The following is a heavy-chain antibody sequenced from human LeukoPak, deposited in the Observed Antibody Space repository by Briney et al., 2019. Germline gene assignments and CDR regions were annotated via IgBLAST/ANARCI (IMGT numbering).Heavy chain of an antibody. V-gene: IGHV4-59*01. CDR2: IFYSGRT. Sequence: SETLSLTCTVSGGSISSYYWNWIRQPPGKGLEWIGYIFYSGRTNYNPSLKSRVTISVDTSKNWFSLRLTSVTAADTAVYYCARDGVRGYDYVLYFDYWGQGTLVTVSS. CDR3: ARDGVRGYDYVLYFDY. D-gene: IGHD3-16*01. J-gene: IGHJ4*02. CDR1: GGSISSYY.